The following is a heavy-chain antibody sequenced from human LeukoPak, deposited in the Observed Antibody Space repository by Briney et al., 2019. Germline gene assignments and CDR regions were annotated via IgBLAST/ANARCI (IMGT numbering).Heavy chain of an antibody. CDR1: DEFYNGYY. V-gene: IGHV4-34*01. CDR2: INHSGTT. J-gene: IGHJ4*02. Sequence: SETLSLTCGVSDEFYNGYYWSWLRQPPGKGLEWIGDINHSGTTKYNPSLKSRVTISIDTSKNQFSLKVDSVTGADTAVYYCARLPLGAFGEVLNFDYWGQGTLVTVSS. CDR3: ARLPLGAFGEVLNFDY. D-gene: IGHD3-10*01.